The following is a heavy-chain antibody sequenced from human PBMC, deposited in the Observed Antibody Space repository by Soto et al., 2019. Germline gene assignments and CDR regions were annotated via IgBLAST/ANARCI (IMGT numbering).Heavy chain of an antibody. CDR2: MSYDGSNK. CDR3: ARDGGAY. Sequence: QVQLVESGGGVVQPGRSLRPSCAASGFTFSSYALHWVRRAPGKGLEWMAVMSYDGSNKYYAGSVKGRFTISRDNSKNTLYLQMTSLRPEDTALYYCARDGGAYWGQGTLVIVSS. J-gene: IGHJ4*02. CDR1: GFTFSSYA. V-gene: IGHV3-30-3*01. D-gene: IGHD3-16*01.